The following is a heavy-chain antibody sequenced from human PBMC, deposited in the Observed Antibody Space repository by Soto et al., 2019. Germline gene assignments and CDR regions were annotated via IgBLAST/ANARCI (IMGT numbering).Heavy chain of an antibody. CDR3: ARDVGYGLIDY. D-gene: IGHD5-18*01. V-gene: IGHV1-18*01. CDR1: GYTFTSYG. J-gene: IGHJ4*02. Sequence: QVQLVQSGAEVKKPGASVKVSCKASGYTFTSYGISWVRQAPGQGLEWLGWINAYNGNTNYAQKRQGRVTMTTDTATSTAYMELRSLKAEDTAVYYCARDVGYGLIDYWGQGTQVTVSS. CDR2: INAYNGNT.